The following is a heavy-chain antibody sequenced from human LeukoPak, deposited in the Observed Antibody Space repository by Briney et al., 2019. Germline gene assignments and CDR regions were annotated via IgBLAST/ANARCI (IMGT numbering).Heavy chain of an antibody. Sequence: GGSLSLSCAASGFTFSSYSMNWVRQAPGKGLEWVSSISSSSSYIYYADSVKGRFTISRDNAKNSLYLQMNSLRAEDTAVYYCARAKGDELVDPPDYWGQGTLVTVSS. CDR3: ARAKGDELVDPPDY. CDR2: ISSSSSYI. CDR1: GFTFSSYS. D-gene: IGHD2-21*01. V-gene: IGHV3-21*01. J-gene: IGHJ4*02.